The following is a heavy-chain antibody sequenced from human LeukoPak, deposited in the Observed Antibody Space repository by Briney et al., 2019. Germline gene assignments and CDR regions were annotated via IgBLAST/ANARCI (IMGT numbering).Heavy chain of an antibody. CDR1: GFNFSSYI. D-gene: IGHD1-26*01. V-gene: IGHV3-21*01. CDR3: ARVPVGDPG. J-gene: IGHJ4*02. Sequence: GGSLRLSCAASGFNFSSYIMNWVRQAPGRGLEWVSSISSSSSYIYYADSVKGRFTTSRDNAKNSLYLQMNSLRAEDTAVYYCARVPVGDPGWGQGTLVTVSS. CDR2: ISSSSSYI.